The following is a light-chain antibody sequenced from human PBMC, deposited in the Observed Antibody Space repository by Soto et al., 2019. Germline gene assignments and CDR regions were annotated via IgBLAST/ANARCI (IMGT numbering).Light chain of an antibody. CDR2: WAS. J-gene: IGKJ1*01. CDR3: QQYYHTPWT. CDR1: QAILDSFTKKNS. Sequence: DIVMTQSPDSLAVSLGERATITRKSSQAILDSFTKKNSLAWYRLRPGQPPKVLIYWASTRESGVPDRFTGSGAGTEFTLIITNLQAEDVALYYCQQYYHTPWTFGHGTKVEIK. V-gene: IGKV4-1*01.